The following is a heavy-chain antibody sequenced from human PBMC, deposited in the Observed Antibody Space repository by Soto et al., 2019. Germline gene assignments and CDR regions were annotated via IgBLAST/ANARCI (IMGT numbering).Heavy chain of an antibody. J-gene: IGHJ6*02. Sequence: KGLERGADISNDGSNKYYADSVKGRFTISIDNSKNTLYLQMNSLRAEDTGVYYCAKVIKPAVAGRNAHPASYYYYGMAVRGQGTTVT. V-gene: IGHV3-30*18. CDR3: AKVIKPAVAGRNAHPASYYYYGMAV. CDR2: ISNDGSNK. D-gene: IGHD6-19*01.